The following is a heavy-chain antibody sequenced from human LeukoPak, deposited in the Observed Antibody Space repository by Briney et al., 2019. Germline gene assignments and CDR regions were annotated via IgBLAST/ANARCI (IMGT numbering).Heavy chain of an antibody. Sequence: PSETLSLTCTVSGGSISSYYWSWLRQPPGKGLEWIGYIYYSGSTNYNPSLKSRVAVSVDTSKNQFSLKLSSVTAADTAVYYCARDLRGPDSSGYYPPPGYGMDVWGQGTTVTVSS. V-gene: IGHV4-59*01. CDR3: ARDLRGPDSSGYYPPPGYGMDV. CDR1: GGSISSYY. CDR2: IYYSGST. D-gene: IGHD3-22*01. J-gene: IGHJ6*02.